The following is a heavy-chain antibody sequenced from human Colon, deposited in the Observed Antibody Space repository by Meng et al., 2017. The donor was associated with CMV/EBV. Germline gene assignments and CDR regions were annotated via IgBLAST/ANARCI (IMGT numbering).Heavy chain of an antibody. CDR1: GFIFEDYS. CDR3: AKDDITRWYGPFDD. D-gene: IGHD2-2*01. CDR2: ISWDGSNT. Sequence: GGSLRLSCAASGFIFEDYSMHWVRQAPGKGLEWVSLISWDGSNTYYADSVKGRFTTSRDNSKSSLYLQMNSLRIEDTAFYYCAKDDITRWYGPFDDWGQGTLVTVSS. V-gene: IGHV3-43*01. J-gene: IGHJ4*02.